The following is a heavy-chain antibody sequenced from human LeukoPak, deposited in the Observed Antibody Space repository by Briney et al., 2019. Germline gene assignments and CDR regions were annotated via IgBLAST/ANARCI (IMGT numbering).Heavy chain of an antibody. Sequence: SETLSLTCTVSGGSISSSSYYWSWIRQPPGKGLEWIGYIYYSGSTNYNPSLKSRVTISVDTSKNQFSLKLSSVTAADTAVYYCARRTGRGVVITYGMDVWGQGTTVTVSS. CDR2: IYYSGST. V-gene: IGHV4-61*05. CDR3: ARRTGRGVVITYGMDV. D-gene: IGHD3-3*01. CDR1: GGSISSSSYY. J-gene: IGHJ6*02.